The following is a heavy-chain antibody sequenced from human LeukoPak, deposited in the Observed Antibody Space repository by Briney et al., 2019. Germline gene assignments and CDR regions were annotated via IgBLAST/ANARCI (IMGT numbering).Heavy chain of an antibody. Sequence: GGSLRLSCAASGFTLSTYWIRWVRQPPGKGLVWVSRINSDGNSFADSVKGRFTISRDNAKNTVYLQMNSLRAEDTAVYFCARGYTFGTCVYWGQGALVTVSS. J-gene: IGHJ4*02. CDR2: INSDGN. D-gene: IGHD3-16*01. V-gene: IGHV3-74*01. CDR1: GFTLSTYW. CDR3: ARGYTFGTCVY.